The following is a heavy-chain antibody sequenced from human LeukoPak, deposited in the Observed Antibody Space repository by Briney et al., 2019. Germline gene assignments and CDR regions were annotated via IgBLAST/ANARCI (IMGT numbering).Heavy chain of an antibody. CDR2: ISSRSDHI. Sequence: GGSLRLSCVASGFTFSFYSMNLVRQTPGKGLEWVSSISSRSDHIYYADSVRGRFTVSRDDAKNSLYLQMTNLRVEDTAVYYCARGPSDHWGQGTLVTVSS. J-gene: IGHJ4*02. CDR3: ARGPSDH. V-gene: IGHV3-21*01. CDR1: GFTFSFYS.